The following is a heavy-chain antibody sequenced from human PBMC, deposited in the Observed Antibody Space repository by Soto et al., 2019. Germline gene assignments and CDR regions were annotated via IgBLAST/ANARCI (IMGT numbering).Heavy chain of an antibody. J-gene: IGHJ4*02. Sequence: GGSLRLSCAASGFTFSSNCMSWVRQAPGKGLEWVSYISSSSSYTNYADSVKGRFTISRDNAKNSLYLQMNSLRAEDTAVYYCARDHHRYSGYDYVDYWGQGTLVTVSS. CDR2: ISSSSSYT. CDR1: GFTFSSNC. V-gene: IGHV3-11*05. D-gene: IGHD5-12*01. CDR3: ARDHHRYSGYDYVDY.